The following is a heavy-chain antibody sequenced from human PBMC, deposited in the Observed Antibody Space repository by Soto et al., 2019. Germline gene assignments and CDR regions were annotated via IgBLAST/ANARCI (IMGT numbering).Heavy chain of an antibody. CDR3: ATRSPACDY. J-gene: IGHJ4*01. V-gene: IGHV1-18*01. CDR1: GYTFTSFG. Sequence: ASVKVSCKTSGYTFTSFGISWVRQAPGQGLEWMGWITTDKGKTKYAQKYQGRVTMTTDTSTSTAYMELRSLRSDDTAVYYCATRSPACDYGG. CDR2: ITTDKGKT.